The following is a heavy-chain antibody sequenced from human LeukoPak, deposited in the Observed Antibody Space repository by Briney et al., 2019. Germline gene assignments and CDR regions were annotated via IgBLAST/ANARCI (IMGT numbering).Heavy chain of an antibody. Sequence: ASVEVSCKASGYTFTSYDINWVRRATGQGLEWVGWMNPKSGNTGYAQKFQGRVTMTRSTSIGTAYMELSSLRSEDTAVYYCARVTGAIDYWGQGTLVTVSS. J-gene: IGHJ4*02. V-gene: IGHV1-8*01. CDR2: MNPKSGNT. D-gene: IGHD4-11*01. CDR3: ARVTGAIDY. CDR1: GYTFTSYD.